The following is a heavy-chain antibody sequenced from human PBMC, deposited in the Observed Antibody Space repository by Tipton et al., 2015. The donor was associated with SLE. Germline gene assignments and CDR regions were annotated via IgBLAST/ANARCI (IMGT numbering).Heavy chain of an antibody. CDR1: GGSISSSSYY. Sequence: TLSLTCTVSGGSISSSSYYWGWIRQPPGKGLEWIGIIYYSGSTYYNPSLKSRVTISVDTPKNQFSRKLSSVTAADTAVYYRARLEGVTGYMGVWGKGTTVTVSS. CDR3: ARLEGVTGYMGV. CDR2: IYYSGST. D-gene: IGHD3-10*01. J-gene: IGHJ6*03. V-gene: IGHV4-39*07.